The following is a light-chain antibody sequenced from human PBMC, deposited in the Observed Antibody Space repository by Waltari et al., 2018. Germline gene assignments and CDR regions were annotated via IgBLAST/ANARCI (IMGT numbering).Light chain of an antibody. CDR1: SSDVGGYSF. J-gene: IGLJ3*02. V-gene: IGLV2-11*01. CDR2: DVT. Sequence: QSALTQPRSVSGSPGQSVTISCTGTSSDVGGYSFVSWYQQHPGKVPKLMIYDVTKRPSGVPERCPGSKSGNTASLTISGLQAEDEADYYCCSFAGTYTWVFGGGTKLTVL. CDR3: CSFAGTYTWV.